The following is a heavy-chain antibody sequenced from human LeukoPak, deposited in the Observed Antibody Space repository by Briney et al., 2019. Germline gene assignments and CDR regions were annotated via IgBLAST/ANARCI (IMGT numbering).Heavy chain of an antibody. CDR2: MNPNSGNT. Sequence: ASVKVSCKASGYTFTSYDINWVRQATGQGLEWMGWMNPNSGNTGYAQKFQGRVTITRNTSISTAYMELSSLRSEDTAVYYCARGGVTLYYFDYWGQGTLVTVSS. CDR3: ARGGVTLYYFDY. V-gene: IGHV1-8*03. CDR1: GYTFTSYD. J-gene: IGHJ4*02. D-gene: IGHD3-10*01.